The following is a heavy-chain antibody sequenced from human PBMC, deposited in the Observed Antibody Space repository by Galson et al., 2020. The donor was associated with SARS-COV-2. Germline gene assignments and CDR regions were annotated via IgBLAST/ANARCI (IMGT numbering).Heavy chain of an antibody. CDR3: ARSGSGHQSPLDY. Sequence: ASVMVSCKASRYTFTRYYMHWVRQAPGQGLEWMVIINPSGGSTSYAQKFQGRVTMTRDTSTCTVYMELSSLRSEDTAVYYCARSGSGHQSPLDYWGQGTLVTVSS. CDR2: INPSGGST. D-gene: IGHD3-10*01. CDR1: RYTFTRYY. J-gene: IGHJ4*02. V-gene: IGHV1-46*01.